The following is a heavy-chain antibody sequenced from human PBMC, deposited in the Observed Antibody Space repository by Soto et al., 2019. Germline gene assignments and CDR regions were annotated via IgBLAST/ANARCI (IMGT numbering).Heavy chain of an antibody. D-gene: IGHD5-18*01. CDR1: GGSISSYY. CDR3: SRVRGYSYGYCLLDY. J-gene: IGHJ4*02. Sequence: SETLSLTCTVSGGSISSYYWSWIRQPPGKGLEWIGYIYYSGSTNYNPSLKSRVTISVDTSKNQFPLTLRSVTAADTALSYWSRVRGYSYGYCLLDYWGEGTLATVS. V-gene: IGHV4-59*08. CDR2: IYYSGST.